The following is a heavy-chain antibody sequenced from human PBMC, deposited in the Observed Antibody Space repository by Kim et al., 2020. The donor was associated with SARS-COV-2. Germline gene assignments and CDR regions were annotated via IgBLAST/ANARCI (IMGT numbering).Heavy chain of an antibody. J-gene: IGHJ4*02. Sequence: RNSVESVEGRVTIARDNDKNSVYLQLKSLRAEDAAMYYCARDVGTGRHDCWGQGTLVTVSS. CDR2: R. D-gene: IGHD1-26*01. CDR3: ARDVGTGRHDC. V-gene: IGHV3-7*01.